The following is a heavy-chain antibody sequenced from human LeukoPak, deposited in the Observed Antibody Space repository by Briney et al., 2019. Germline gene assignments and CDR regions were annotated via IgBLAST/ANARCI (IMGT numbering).Heavy chain of an antibody. Sequence: ASVKVSCKVSGYTLTELSMHWVRQAPGKGLEWMGGFDPEDGETIYAQKFQGRVTITADESTSTAYMELSSLRSEDTAVYYCASGRYDSSGYHFDYWGQGTLVTVSS. D-gene: IGHD3-22*01. CDR2: FDPEDGET. CDR3: ASGRYDSSGYHFDY. J-gene: IGHJ4*02. CDR1: GYTLTELS. V-gene: IGHV1-24*01.